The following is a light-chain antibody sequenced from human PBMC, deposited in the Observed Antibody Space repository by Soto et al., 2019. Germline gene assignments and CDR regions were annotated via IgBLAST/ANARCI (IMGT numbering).Light chain of an antibody. CDR2: GAS. J-gene: IGKJ5*01. CDR1: QSVSSNS. Sequence: EIVLTQSPGTLSLSPGERATLSCRASQSVSSNSLAWYHQKPGQPPRLLMYGASTRATGIPARFSGSGSGTEFTLTISSLQSEDFAVFYCQQYGSSEIIFGQGTRLEIK. V-gene: IGKV3-20*01. CDR3: QQYGSSEII.